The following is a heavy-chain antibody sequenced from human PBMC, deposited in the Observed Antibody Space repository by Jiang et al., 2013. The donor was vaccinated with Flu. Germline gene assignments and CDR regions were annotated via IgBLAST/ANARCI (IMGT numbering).Heavy chain of an antibody. CDR1: GGSVSSGSYV. D-gene: IGHD2-15*01. Sequence: PGLLKPSETLSLTCTVSGGSVSSGSYVLELDPAAPREGTGVDWVYLLQWEHQLQPSLKSRVTISVDTSKNQFSLKLSSVTAADTAVYYCARVSMWRVAAGNWFDPWGQGTLVTVSS. CDR2: LLQWEH. J-gene: IGHJ5*02. CDR3: ARVSMWRVAAGNWFDP. V-gene: IGHV4-61*01.